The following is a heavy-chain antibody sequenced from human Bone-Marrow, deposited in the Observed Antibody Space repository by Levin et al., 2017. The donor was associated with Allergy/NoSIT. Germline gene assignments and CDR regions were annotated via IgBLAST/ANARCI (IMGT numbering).Heavy chain of an antibody. V-gene: IGHV4-31*03. D-gene: IGHD1-14*01. Sequence: SQTLSLTCTVSGGSISSGGYYWSWIRQHPGKGLEWIGYIYYSGSTYYNPSLKSRVTISVDTSKNQFSLKLSSVTAADTAVYYCARADISPGIDYWGQGTLVTVSS. CDR2: IYYSGST. J-gene: IGHJ4*02. CDR3: ARADISPGIDY. CDR1: GGSISSGGYY.